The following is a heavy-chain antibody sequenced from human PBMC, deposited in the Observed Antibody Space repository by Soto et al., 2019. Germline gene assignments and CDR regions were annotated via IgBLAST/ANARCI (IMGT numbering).Heavy chain of an antibody. Sequence: GGSLRLSCAASGFTFSSYSMNWVRQAPGKGLEWVSYISSSSSTIYYADSVKGRFTISRDNAKNSLYLQMNSLRAEDTAVYYCARDLKTRWFGELINYFDYWGQGTLVTVSS. CDR2: ISSSSSTI. CDR3: ARDLKTRWFGELINYFDY. V-gene: IGHV3-48*01. CDR1: GFTFSSYS. J-gene: IGHJ4*02. D-gene: IGHD3-10*01.